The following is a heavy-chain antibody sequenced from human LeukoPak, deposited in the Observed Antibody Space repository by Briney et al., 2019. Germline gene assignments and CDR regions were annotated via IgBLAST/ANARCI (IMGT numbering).Heavy chain of an antibody. V-gene: IGHV4-34*01. CDR1: GGSFSGYY. J-gene: IGHJ4*02. CDR2: INHSGST. Sequence: SETLSLTCAVYGGSFSGYYWSWIRQPPGKGLEWIGEINHSGSTNYNPSLKSRVTISVDTSKNQFPLKLSSVTAADTAVYYCARGRSSGYYDYWGQGTLVTVSS. D-gene: IGHD3-22*01. CDR3: ARGRSSGYYDY.